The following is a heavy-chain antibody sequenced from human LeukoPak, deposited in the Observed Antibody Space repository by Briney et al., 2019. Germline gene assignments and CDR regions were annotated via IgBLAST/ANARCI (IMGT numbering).Heavy chain of an antibody. CDR2: ISAYNGNT. D-gene: IGHD2-2*01. Sequence: ASVKVSGKASGYTLTSYGISWVRQAPGQGLEWMGWISAYNGNTNYAQKLQGRVTMTTDTSTSTAYMELRSLRSDDTAVYYCARVREYCSSTSCYIGAFDIWGQGTMVTVSS. J-gene: IGHJ3*02. CDR3: ARVREYCSSTSCYIGAFDI. V-gene: IGHV1-18*01. CDR1: GYTLTSYG.